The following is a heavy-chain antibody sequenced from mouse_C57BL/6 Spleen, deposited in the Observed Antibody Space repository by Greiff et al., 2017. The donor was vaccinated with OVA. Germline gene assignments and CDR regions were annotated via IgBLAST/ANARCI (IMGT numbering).Heavy chain of an antibody. Sequence: EVQLVESGGGLVKPGGSLKLSCAASGFTFSDYGMPWVRQTPEKGLEWVAYISSGSSTIYYAATVKGRFTISRDNAKNTLFLQMTSLRSEDTAMYYCSRGTAQGEAWFAYWGQGTLVTVSA. CDR1: GFTFSDYG. CDR3: SRGTAQGEAWFAY. CDR2: ISSGSSTI. J-gene: IGHJ3*01. V-gene: IGHV5-17*01. D-gene: IGHD3-2*02.